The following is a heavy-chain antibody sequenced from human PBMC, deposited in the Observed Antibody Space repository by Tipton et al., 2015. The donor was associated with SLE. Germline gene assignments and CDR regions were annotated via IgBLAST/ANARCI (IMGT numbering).Heavy chain of an antibody. J-gene: IGHJ5*02. CDR2: ISDSGST. V-gene: IGHV4-59*11. D-gene: IGHD2-2*01. Sequence: TLSLTCSVSGASISSHYWSWIRQPPGKGLEWIGYISDSGSTNYNPSLKSRVTISVDTSKNQFSLRLSSVTAADTAVYYCARYCGSATCLGFWFSWGQGTLVTVSS. CDR3: ARYCGSATCLGFWFS. CDR1: GASISSHY.